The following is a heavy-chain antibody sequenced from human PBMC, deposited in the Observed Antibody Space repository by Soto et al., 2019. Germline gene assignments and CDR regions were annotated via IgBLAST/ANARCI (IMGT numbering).Heavy chain of an antibody. D-gene: IGHD2-15*01. CDR2: IYPDDSDT. CDR3: ATTDVVSTVDDGRDAFDI. V-gene: IGHV5-51*01. CDR1: GYRFSNYW. Sequence: PGASLKISCKGSGYRFSNYWIGWVRQRTGKGLEWMGVIYPDDSDTRYSPSFQGQVTISADKSISTAYLQWSSLKASDTALYYCATTDVVSTVDDGRDAFDIWGQGTMVTVSS. J-gene: IGHJ3*02.